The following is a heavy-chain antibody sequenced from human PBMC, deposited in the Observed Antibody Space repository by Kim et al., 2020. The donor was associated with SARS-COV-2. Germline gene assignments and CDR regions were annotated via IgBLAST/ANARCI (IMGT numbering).Heavy chain of an antibody. J-gene: IGHJ4*02. Sequence: SETLSLTCTVSGGSISSSSYYWGWIRQPPGKGLEWIGSIYYSGSTYYNPSLKSRVTISVDTSKNQFSLKLSSVTAADTAVYYCDAYYYDSSGYRDYWGQGTLVTVSS. CDR2: IYYSGST. CDR3: DAYYYDSSGYRDY. D-gene: IGHD3-22*01. CDR1: GGSISSSSYY. V-gene: IGHV4-39*07.